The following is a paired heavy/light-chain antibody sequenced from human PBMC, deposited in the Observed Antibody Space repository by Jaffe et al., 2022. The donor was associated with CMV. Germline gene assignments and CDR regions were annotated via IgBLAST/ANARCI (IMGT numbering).Light chain of an antibody. CDR3: HSRDRSDSGNYQWL. CDR2: DKN. CDR1: SLTKYY. J-gene: IGLJ2*01. Sequence: SSELTQDPAVSVALGQTVRITCQGDSLTKYYPTWYQQKPGQAPLVVIYDKNNRPSGIPDRFSGSSSGNTASLTITGAQAEDEADYYCHSRDRSDSGNYQWLFGGGTKLTVL. V-gene: IGLV3-19*01.
Heavy chain of an antibody. J-gene: IGHJ4*02. CDR2: IWYDGSNK. Sequence: QVQLVESGGGVVQPGGSLKLSCAASGLTFSGYGMHWVRQAPGKGLEWVAVIWYDGSNKFYGDSVKGRFTISRDNSKKTLYLQMNSLRAEDTAVYYCARDSGWLQFGYFDYWGQGTLVTVSS. V-gene: IGHV3-33*08. CDR3: ARDSGWLQFGYFDY. CDR1: GLTFSGYG. D-gene: IGHD5-12*01.